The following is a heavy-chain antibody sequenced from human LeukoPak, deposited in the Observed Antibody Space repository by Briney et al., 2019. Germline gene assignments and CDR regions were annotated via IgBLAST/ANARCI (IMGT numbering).Heavy chain of an antibody. Sequence: SETLPLTCTVSGGSISSYYWSWIRQPAGKGLEWVGRIYTSGSTSYNPSLQSRVTMSVDTSKKQFSLRVSSVTAADTAVYYCARVDTSMDWFDPWGQGTLVTVSS. V-gene: IGHV4-4*07. J-gene: IGHJ5*02. CDR2: IYTSGST. CDR1: GGSISSYY. D-gene: IGHD5-18*01. CDR3: ARVDTSMDWFDP.